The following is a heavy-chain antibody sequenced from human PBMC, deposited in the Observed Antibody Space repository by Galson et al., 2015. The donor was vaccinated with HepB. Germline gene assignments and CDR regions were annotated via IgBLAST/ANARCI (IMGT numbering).Heavy chain of an antibody. Sequence: SLRLSCAASGFTFSSYGMHWVRQAPGKGLEWVAVVSYDGSNKYYADSVKGRFTISRDNSKNTLYLQMNSLRAEDTAVYYCAEEIPSGYVTAQLDYWGQGTLVTVSS. CDR3: AEEIPSGYVTAQLDY. J-gene: IGHJ4*02. D-gene: IGHD5-12*01. V-gene: IGHV3-30*18. CDR1: GFTFSSYG. CDR2: VSYDGSNK.